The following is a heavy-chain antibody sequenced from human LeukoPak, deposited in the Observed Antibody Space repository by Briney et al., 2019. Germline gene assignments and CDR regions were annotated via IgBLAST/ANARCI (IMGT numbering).Heavy chain of an antibody. J-gene: IGHJ4*02. D-gene: IGHD2-2*02. CDR3: TREGCGATSCYTNDY. V-gene: IGHV3-73*01. CDR2: VRSKSNTYET. CDR1: GFSLTGSP. Sequence: GGSLRLSCAASGFSLTGSPIHWVRQASGKGLEWVGRVRSKSNTYETSYAASVRGRFTISRDDSENLTYLQMNNLKTEDTAIYYCTREGCGATSCYTNDYWGQGTLVTVSS.